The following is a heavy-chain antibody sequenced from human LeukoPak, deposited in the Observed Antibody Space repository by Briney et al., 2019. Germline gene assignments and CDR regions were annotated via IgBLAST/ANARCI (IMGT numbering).Heavy chain of an antibody. J-gene: IGHJ6*03. CDR1: GGTFSSYA. D-gene: IGHD2-15*01. Sequence: ASVKVSCKASGGTFSSYAISWVRQAPGQGLEWMGGIIPIFGTANYAQKFQGRVTITADESTSTAYMELSSLRSEDTAVYYCARRDFGQVVVAATPDYYYYMDVWGKGTTVTVSS. CDR3: ARRDFGQVVVAATPDYYYYMDV. V-gene: IGHV1-69*13. CDR2: IIPIFGTA.